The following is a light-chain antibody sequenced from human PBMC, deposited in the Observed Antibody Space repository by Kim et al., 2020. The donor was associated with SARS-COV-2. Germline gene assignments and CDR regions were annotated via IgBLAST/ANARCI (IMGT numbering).Light chain of an antibody. CDR1: QNINRR. J-gene: IGKJ1*01. Sequence: ASVGDRVTITCRACQNINRRLAWYQQQPGKDPKVLISKASTLESGVPSTFSGSGSGTDFTLTISSLQPDDFATYYCQQYDTYPWTFGQGTKVDIK. CDR3: QQYDTYPWT. CDR2: KAS. V-gene: IGKV1-5*03.